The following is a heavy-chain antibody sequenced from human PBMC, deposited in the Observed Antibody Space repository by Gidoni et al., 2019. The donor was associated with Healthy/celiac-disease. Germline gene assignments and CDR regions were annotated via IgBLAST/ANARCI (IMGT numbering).Heavy chain of an antibody. V-gene: IGHV4-59*01. CDR2: IYYSGST. D-gene: IGHD3-10*01. J-gene: IGHJ4*02. CDR3: AINYGSGSTSLDY. Sequence: QVQLQESGPGLVKPSETLSLTCTVSGGSISSYYWSWIRQPPGKGLEWIGYIYYSGSTNYNPSLKSRDTISVDTSKNQFSLKLSSVTAADTAVYYCAINYGSGSTSLDYWGQGTLVTVSS. CDR1: GGSISSYY.